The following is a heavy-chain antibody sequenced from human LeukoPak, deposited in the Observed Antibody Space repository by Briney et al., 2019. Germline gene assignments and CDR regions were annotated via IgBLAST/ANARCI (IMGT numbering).Heavy chain of an antibody. Sequence: SETLSLTCTVSGGSISSYYWSWIRQPAGKGLEWIGRIYTSESPTYNPSLKSRATLSVDTSKNQFSLKVNSVAAADAAVYYCARGPGQLTSECFDSWGQGILVTVSS. CDR1: GGSISSYY. CDR2: IYTSESP. J-gene: IGHJ5*01. D-gene: IGHD6-13*01. V-gene: IGHV4-4*07. CDR3: ARGPGQLTSECFDS.